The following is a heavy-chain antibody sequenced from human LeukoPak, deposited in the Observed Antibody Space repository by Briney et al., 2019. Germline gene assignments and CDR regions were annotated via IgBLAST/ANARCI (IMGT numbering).Heavy chain of an antibody. V-gene: IGHV4-59*08. Sequence: SEPLSLTCTVSSGSISSYYWSWIRQPPGKGLEWIGYIYYTGSTNYNPSLKSRVTISVDTSKNQFSLNLSSVTAADTAVYYCARHGPYLGRLGWFDPWGQGTLVTVSS. J-gene: IGHJ5*02. CDR3: ARHGPYLGRLGWFDP. CDR1: SGSISSYY. D-gene: IGHD1-26*01. CDR2: IYYTGST.